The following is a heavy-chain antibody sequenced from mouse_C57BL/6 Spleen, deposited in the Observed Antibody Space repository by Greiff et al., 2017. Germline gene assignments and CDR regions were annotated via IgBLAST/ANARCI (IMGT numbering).Heavy chain of an antibody. Sequence: QVQLKQPGAELVKPGASVKVSCKASGYTFTSYWMHWVKQRPGQGLEWIGRIHPSDSDTNYNQKFKGKATLTVDKSSSTAYMQLSSLTSEDSAVYYCASADYYDYDPFAYWGQGTLVTVSA. CDR2: IHPSDSDT. CDR3: ASADYYDYDPFAY. D-gene: IGHD2-4*01. CDR1: GYTFTSYW. V-gene: IGHV1-74*01. J-gene: IGHJ3*01.